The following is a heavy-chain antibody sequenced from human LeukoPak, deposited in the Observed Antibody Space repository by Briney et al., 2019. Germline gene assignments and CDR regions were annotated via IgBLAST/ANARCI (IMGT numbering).Heavy chain of an antibody. Sequence: SSQTLSLTCTVSGGSISSGGYYWSWIRQHPGKGLEWIGYIYYSGSTYYNPSLKSRVTISVDTSKNQFSLKLSSVTAADTAVYYCARAPITIFGVDSAIPYSGMDVWGQGTRVTVSS. V-gene: IGHV4-31*03. CDR2: IYYSGST. CDR3: ARAPITIFGVDSAIPYSGMDV. CDR1: GGSISSGGYY. J-gene: IGHJ6*02. D-gene: IGHD3-3*01.